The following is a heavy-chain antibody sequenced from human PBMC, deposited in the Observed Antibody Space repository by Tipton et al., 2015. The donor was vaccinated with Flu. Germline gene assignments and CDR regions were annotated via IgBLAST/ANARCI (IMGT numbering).Heavy chain of an antibody. CDR3: AKVHSGSSYHAFDI. CDR1: RFTFRTYA. CDR2: ISASGGAT. D-gene: IGHD1-26*01. V-gene: IGHV3-23*01. J-gene: IGHJ3*02. Sequence: SLRLSCAASRFTFRTYAMNWVRQAPGKGLEWVSTISASGGATYYADSVEGRFTIFRDNSKNMLYLQMNSLRAEDTAVYYCAKVHSGSSYHAFDIWGQGTMVTVSS.